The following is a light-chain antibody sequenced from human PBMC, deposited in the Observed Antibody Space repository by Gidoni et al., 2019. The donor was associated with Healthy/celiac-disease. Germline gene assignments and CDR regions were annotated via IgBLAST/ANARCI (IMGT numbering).Light chain of an antibody. J-gene: IGKJ2*04. V-gene: IGKV1-33*01. CDR2: DAS. CDR3: QQYDNLPCS. Sequence: DSQMTQSPSSLSASVGDRVTITCHASQDISNYLTWYQQKPGKAPKLLIYDASNLETGVPSRFSVRGSGTDFTFTISSLQPEDIATYYCQQYDNLPCSFGQGTKLEIK. CDR1: QDISNY.